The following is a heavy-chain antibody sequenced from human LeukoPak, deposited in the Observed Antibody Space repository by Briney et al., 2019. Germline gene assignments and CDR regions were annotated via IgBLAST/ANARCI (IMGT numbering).Heavy chain of an antibody. CDR2: ISSSSSSI. D-gene: IGHD2-15*01. Sequence: GRSLRLSCAASGLTFNSYSMTWVRQAPGKGLEWVAYISSSSSSIYYADSVRGRFTISRDNAKNSLYLEMNSLRDEDTAVYYCATSRGYDFDYWGQGTLVTVSS. V-gene: IGHV3-48*02. CDR1: GLTFNSYS. CDR3: ATSRGYDFDY. J-gene: IGHJ4*02.